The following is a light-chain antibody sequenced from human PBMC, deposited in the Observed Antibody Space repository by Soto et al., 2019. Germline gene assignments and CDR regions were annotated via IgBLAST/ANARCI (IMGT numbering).Light chain of an antibody. CDR3: QHYKMYSPWT. V-gene: IGKV1-8*01. CDR2: AAS. Sequence: AIGMTQSPSSLSASTGDRVTITCRASQGISSYLAWYQQKPGKATKLLIYAASTLQSGVPSRFSGSESGTDFTLTIRCLQSKDFATYYCQHYKMYSPWTFGQGTKVDIK. CDR1: QGISSY. J-gene: IGKJ1*01.